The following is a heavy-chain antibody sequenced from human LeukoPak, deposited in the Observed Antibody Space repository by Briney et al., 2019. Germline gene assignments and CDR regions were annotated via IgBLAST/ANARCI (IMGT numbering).Heavy chain of an antibody. Sequence: SETLSLTCAVYGGSFSGYYWSWIRQPAGKGLEWIGRIYTSGSTNYNPSLKSRVTMSVDTSKNQFSLKLSSVTAADTAVYYCARGVQSAVAGIYYFDYWGQGTLVTVSS. CDR2: IYTSGST. V-gene: IGHV4-59*10. CDR1: GGSFSGYY. J-gene: IGHJ4*02. CDR3: ARGVQSAVAGIYYFDY. D-gene: IGHD6-19*01.